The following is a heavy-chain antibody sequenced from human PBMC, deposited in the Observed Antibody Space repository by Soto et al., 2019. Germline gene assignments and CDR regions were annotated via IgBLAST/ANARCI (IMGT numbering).Heavy chain of an antibody. Sequence: AGGSLRLSCAASGFTFSDYYMSWMRQAPEKGLEWVSYVSGDGGAKSYADSVKGRFSISRDNAKNSLYLLMNSLRAEDTAVYYCARLGFIAAAGTSDYWGQGTLVTVSS. V-gene: IGHV3-11*01. CDR3: ARLGFIAAAGTSDY. J-gene: IGHJ4*02. CDR2: VSGDGGAK. D-gene: IGHD6-25*01. CDR1: GFTFSDYY.